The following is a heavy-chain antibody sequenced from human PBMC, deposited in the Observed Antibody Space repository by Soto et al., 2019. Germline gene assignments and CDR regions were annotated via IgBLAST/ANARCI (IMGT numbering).Heavy chain of an antibody. D-gene: IGHD3-9*01. Sequence: EVQLLESGGGLVQPGGSLRLSCAASGFTFKSWALSWVRQAPGKGLEWVSGISGGGEKIYYADSVKGRFTISRDNSKNTMSLQMNSLRVEDTALYYCAKALRYFDWLLRPWNSMDVWGQGTTVTVSS. J-gene: IGHJ6*02. CDR1: GFTFKSWA. CDR3: AKALRYFDWLLRPWNSMDV. V-gene: IGHV3-23*01. CDR2: ISGGGEKI.